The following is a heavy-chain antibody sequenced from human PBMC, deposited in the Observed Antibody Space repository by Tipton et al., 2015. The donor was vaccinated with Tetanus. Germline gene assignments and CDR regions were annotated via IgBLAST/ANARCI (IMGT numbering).Heavy chain of an antibody. V-gene: IGHV4-31*03. Sequence: TLSLTCTVSGDSIISGDYYWNWIRQNPGKGLEWIGYIYYSGTTFYTPSLRGRVDISVDTSKNQFSLKLTYVTAADTAVYYCARERSGSCSGSDCYSSYSFDIWGQGTTVTVSS. D-gene: IGHD2-15*01. J-gene: IGHJ3*02. CDR3: ARERSGSCSGSDCYSSYSFDI. CDR2: IYYSGTT. CDR1: GDSIISGDYY.